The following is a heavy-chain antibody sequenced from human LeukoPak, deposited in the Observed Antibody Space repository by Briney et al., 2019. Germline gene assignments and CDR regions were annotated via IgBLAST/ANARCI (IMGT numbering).Heavy chain of an antibody. D-gene: IGHD3-10*01. CDR1: GGSFSGYY. CDR2: INHSGST. Sequence: SETLSLTCAVYGGSFSGYYWSWIRQPPGKGLEWIGEINHSGSTNYNPSLKSRGIILIDTSKNHFSLTLSSVTAADTAVYYCARSDGYGLVGIWGQGTMVTVSS. V-gene: IGHV4-34*01. J-gene: IGHJ3*02. CDR3: ARSDGYGLVGI.